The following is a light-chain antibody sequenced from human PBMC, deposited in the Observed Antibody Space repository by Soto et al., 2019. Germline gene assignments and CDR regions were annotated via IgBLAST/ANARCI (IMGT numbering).Light chain of an antibody. CDR3: QQYNNGWT. CDR2: GAS. CDR1: QSVSSN. J-gene: IGKJ1*01. V-gene: IGKV3-15*01. Sequence: EIVMTQSPATLSVSPGERATLSCRASQSVSSNLAWYQQKPGQAPRLLIYGASTRATGIPARFSSSGSGTEFTLTISSLQSEDFAVYYCQQYNNGWTFGQGTKVEIK.